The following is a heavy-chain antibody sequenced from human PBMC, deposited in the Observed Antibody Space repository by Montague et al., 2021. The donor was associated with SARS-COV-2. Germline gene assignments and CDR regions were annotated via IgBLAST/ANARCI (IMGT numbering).Heavy chain of an antibody. Sequence: SLRLSCVASGFTFDDYAMHWVRQAPGKGLEWVSGISWNSGSIGYSDSXKGRFTISRDNAKNSLYLQMNSLRAEDTALYYCAKDVEIGTYYYYGMDVWGQGTTATDSS. J-gene: IGHJ6*02. CDR3: AKDVEIGTYYYYGMDV. V-gene: IGHV3-9*01. CDR2: ISWNSGSI. CDR1: GFTFDDYA. D-gene: IGHD5-24*01.